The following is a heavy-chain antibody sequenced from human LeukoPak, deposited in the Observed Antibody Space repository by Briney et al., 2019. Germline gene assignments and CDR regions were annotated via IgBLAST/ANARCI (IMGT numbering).Heavy chain of an antibody. J-gene: IGHJ4*02. CDR3: ARVWSGSSDY. CDR2: IYYSGST. CDR1: GFTLSGYW. V-gene: IGHV4-59*13. Sequence: GSLRLSCGASGFTLSGYWMHWVRQAPGKGLEWIGYIYYSGSTNYNPSLKSRVTISVDTSKNQFSLKLSSVTAADTAVYYCARVWSGSSDYWGQGTLVTVSS. D-gene: IGHD3-10*02.